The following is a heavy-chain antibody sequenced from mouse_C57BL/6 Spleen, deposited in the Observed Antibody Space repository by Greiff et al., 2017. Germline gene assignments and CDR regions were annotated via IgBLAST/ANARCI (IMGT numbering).Heavy chain of an antibody. V-gene: IGHV3-6*01. CDR1: GYSITSGYY. Sequence: VQLQQSGPGLVKPSPSLSLTCSVTGYSITSGYYWNWIRQFPGNKLEWMGYISYDGSNNYNPSLKNRISITRDTSKNQFFLKLNSVTTEDTAAYYCARDRDGSSPDYYAMDYWGQGTSVTVSS. D-gene: IGHD1-1*01. CDR3: ARDRDGSSPDYYAMDY. J-gene: IGHJ4*01. CDR2: ISYDGSN.